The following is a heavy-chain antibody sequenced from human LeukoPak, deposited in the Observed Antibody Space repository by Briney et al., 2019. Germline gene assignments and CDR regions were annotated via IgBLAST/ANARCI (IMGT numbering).Heavy chain of an antibody. Sequence: GGSLRLSCAASEFTFSSYWMHWVRQDPGKGLVWVSRITSDGSSTSHADSVKGRFTISRDNSKNTLYLQMSSLRAEDTAVYHCVKSKYYYYAMGVWGQGTTVTVSS. V-gene: IGHV3-74*01. CDR1: EFTFSSYW. J-gene: IGHJ6*02. CDR2: ITSDGSST. CDR3: VKSKYYYYAMGV.